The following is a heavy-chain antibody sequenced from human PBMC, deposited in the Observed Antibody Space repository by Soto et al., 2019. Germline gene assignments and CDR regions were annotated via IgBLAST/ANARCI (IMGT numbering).Heavy chain of an antibody. V-gene: IGHV5-51*01. CDR2: IFPRDFDV. CDR1: GYTFTNYW. Sequence: PGESLKISCQTSGYTFTNYWIGWVRQMPGGGLEWLGLIFPRDFDVRYSPSFEGQVTISADRSTATAFLQSRPLEASDSALYVCARLVSLLQPIDSWGHGTPVTVSS. J-gene: IGHJ5*01. D-gene: IGHD4-4*01. CDR3: ARLVSLLQPIDS.